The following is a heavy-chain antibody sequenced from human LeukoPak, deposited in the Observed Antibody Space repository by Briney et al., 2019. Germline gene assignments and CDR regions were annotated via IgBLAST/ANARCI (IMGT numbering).Heavy chain of an antibody. CDR1: GFTFSSYW. V-gene: IGHV3-33*08. Sequence: PGGSLRLSCAASGFTFSSYWMSWVRQAPGKGLERVAVIWYDGSNKYYADSVKGRFTISRDNSKNTLYLQTNSLRAEDTAVYYCARGSVDGYRGGIDYWGQGTLVTVSS. CDR2: IWYDGSNK. D-gene: IGHD5-24*01. J-gene: IGHJ4*02. CDR3: ARGSVDGYRGGIDY.